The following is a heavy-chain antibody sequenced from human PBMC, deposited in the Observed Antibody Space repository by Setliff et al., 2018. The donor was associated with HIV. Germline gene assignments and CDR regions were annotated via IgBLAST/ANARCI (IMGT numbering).Heavy chain of an antibody. CDR1: GGSFSGYY. Sequence: SETLSLTCAVYGGSFSGYYWSWIRQPPGKGLEWIGEINHSGSTNYNPSLKSRVTISLDTSKNQFSLKLSSVTAADTAVYYRARGGPRVGAFEYFQHWGQGTLVTSPQ. J-gene: IGHJ1*01. D-gene: IGHD3-10*01. CDR2: INHSGST. CDR3: ARGGPRVGAFEYFQH. V-gene: IGHV4-34*01.